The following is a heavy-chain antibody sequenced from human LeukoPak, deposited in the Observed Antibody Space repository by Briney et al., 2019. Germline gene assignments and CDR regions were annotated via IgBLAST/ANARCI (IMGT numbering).Heavy chain of an antibody. CDR3: ARVVRGDYVWGSYRFDY. Sequence: SETLSLTCTVSGGSISSGDYYWSWIRQPPGKGLEWIGYIYYSGSTYYNPSLKSRVTISVDTSKNQFSLKLSSVTAADTAMYYCARVVRGDYVWGSYRFDYWGQGTLVTVSS. CDR1: GGSISSGDYY. D-gene: IGHD3-16*02. V-gene: IGHV4-30-4*08. J-gene: IGHJ4*02. CDR2: IYYSGST.